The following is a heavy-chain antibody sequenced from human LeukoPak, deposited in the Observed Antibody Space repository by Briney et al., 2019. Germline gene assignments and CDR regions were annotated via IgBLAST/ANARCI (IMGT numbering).Heavy chain of an antibody. Sequence: GGSLRLSCAASGFSFSSYSMNWVRQAPGKGLEWVSYISSSRSSSSGSTIYYADSVKGRFTVSRDNANNSLYLQMNSLRTEDTALYYCAKDGVRYCSGGSCYSIDYWGQGTLVTVSS. V-gene: IGHV3-48*01. D-gene: IGHD2-15*01. CDR2: ISSSRSSSSGSTI. J-gene: IGHJ4*02. CDR3: AKDGVRYCSGGSCYSIDY. CDR1: GFSFSSYS.